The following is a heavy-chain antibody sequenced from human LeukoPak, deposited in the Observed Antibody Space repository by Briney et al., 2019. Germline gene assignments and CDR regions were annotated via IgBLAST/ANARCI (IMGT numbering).Heavy chain of an antibody. CDR1: GGSFSGYY. Sequence: SETLSLTCAVYGGSFSGYYWSWIRQPPGKGLEWIGEISHSGSTNYNPSLKSRVTISVDTSKNQFSLKLSSVTAADTAVYYCARGGSITMVRGSADWFDPWGQGTLVTVSS. CDR3: ARGGSITMVRGSADWFDP. CDR2: ISHSGST. J-gene: IGHJ5*02. D-gene: IGHD3-10*01. V-gene: IGHV4-34*01.